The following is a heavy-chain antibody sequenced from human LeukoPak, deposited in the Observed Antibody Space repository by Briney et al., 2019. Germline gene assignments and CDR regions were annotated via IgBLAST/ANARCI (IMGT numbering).Heavy chain of an antibody. CDR2: IYHSGST. Sequence: GSLRLSCAASGFTFSSYSMNWVRQAPGKGLEWIGSIYHSGSTYYNPSLKSRVTISIDTSKNQIFLKLRSTTAADTAHYYCARAEINDYNRYWGQGILVIVSS. D-gene: IGHD4-11*01. J-gene: IGHJ4*02. CDR1: GFTFSSYS. CDR3: ARAEINDYNRY. V-gene: IGHV4-38-2*01.